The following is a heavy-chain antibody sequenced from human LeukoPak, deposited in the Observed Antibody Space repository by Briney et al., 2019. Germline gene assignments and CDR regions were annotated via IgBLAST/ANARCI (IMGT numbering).Heavy chain of an antibody. D-gene: IGHD3-22*01. V-gene: IGHV3-74*01. CDR2: INSDGSST. CDR1: GFTFSSYW. CDR3: ARQYSYDSSGYYPWDY. J-gene: IGHJ4*02. Sequence: GGSLRLSCVASGFTFSSYWMHWVRQAPGKGLVWVSRINSDGSSTNYADSVKGRFTISRDNAENTLYLQMNSLRAEDTAMYYCARQYSYDSSGYYPWDYGGQGTLVTVSS.